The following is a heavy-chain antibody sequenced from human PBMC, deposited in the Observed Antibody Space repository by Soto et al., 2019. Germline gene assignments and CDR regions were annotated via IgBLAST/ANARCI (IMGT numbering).Heavy chain of an antibody. Sequence: QVQLVQAGAEEKKPGASVKVSCKDSGYTFSHYAMHWVRQAPGQRLEWMGWINAGNTKTKYSGKFQGRVTFTRDTSASTDYMVLSSLTAEDTAVYYCARPAQYPHSWYSFDYGGQGTLVTVSS. D-gene: IGHD6-13*01. CDR3: ARPAQYPHSWYSFDY. CDR2: INAGNTKT. CDR1: GYTFSHYA. J-gene: IGHJ4*02. V-gene: IGHV1-3*05.